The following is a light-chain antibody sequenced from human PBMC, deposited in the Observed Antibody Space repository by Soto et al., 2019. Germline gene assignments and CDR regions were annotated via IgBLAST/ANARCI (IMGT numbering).Light chain of an antibody. CDR1: QSISSW. CDR3: QQSNTYPLT. J-gene: IGKJ4*01. CDR2: DAS. V-gene: IGKV1-5*01. Sequence: DIQITQSPSTLSASVGDGATITCRASQSISSWLAWYQQKPGKAPKLLIYDASTLGSGVPSRFSGSGSGTEFTLTISSLQPDDFATYYCQQSNTYPLTFGGGTKVDIK.